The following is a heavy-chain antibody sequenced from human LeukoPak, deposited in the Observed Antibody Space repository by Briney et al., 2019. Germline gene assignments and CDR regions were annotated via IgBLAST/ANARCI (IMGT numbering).Heavy chain of an antibody. CDR1: GGSISSYY. D-gene: IGHD3-22*01. CDR3: AGGNYYDSSGIFYYYYYMDV. J-gene: IGHJ6*03. CDR2: IYYSGST. V-gene: IGHV4-59*01. Sequence: SETLSLTCTVSGGSISSYYWSWLRQPPGKGLEWIGYIYYSGSTNYNPSLKCRVTISVDTSKNQFSLKLSSVTAADTAVYYCAGGNYYDSSGIFYYYYYMDVWGKGTTVTVSS.